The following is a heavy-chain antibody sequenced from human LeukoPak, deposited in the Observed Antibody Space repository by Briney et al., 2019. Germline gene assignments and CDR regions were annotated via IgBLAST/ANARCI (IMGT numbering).Heavy chain of an antibody. J-gene: IGHJ4*02. CDR1: GFTFSSYA. D-gene: IGHD1-26*01. V-gene: IGHV3-23*01. Sequence: PGGSLRLSCAAYGFTFSSYAMSWVRQAPGKGLEWVSAISGSGGSTYYADSVKGRFTISRDNSKNTLYLQMNSLRAEDTAVYYCAKAGTRWELLPLYFDYWGQGTLVTVSS. CDR3: AKAGTRWELLPLYFDY. CDR2: ISGSGGST.